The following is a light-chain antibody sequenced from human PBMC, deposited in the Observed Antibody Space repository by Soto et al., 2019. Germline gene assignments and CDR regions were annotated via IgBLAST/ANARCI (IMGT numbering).Light chain of an antibody. Sequence: EIVMKQSPATLSVSPGETATLSCRASQSVNSNLAWYQQKPGQAPRLLIYGASTRATDITARFSGSGSGTEFTLTISSLQSEDFAGDYCQQYNKWPRWTFGQGTKVEIK. CDR1: QSVNSN. V-gene: IGKV3-15*01. CDR2: GAS. J-gene: IGKJ1*01. CDR3: QQYNKWPRWT.